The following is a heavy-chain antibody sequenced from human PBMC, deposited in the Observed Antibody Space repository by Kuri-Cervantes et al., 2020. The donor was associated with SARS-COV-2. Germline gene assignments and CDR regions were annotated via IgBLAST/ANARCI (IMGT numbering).Heavy chain of an antibody. J-gene: IGHJ4*02. D-gene: IGHD6-6*01. CDR2: IYYSGST. Sequence: GSLRLSCTVSGGSISSSSYYWGWIRQPPGKGLEWIGSIYYSGSTYYNPSLESRVTISVDTSKNQFSLKLSSVTAADTAVYYCASLADPILPYSSSHNFDYWGQGTLVTVSS. V-gene: IGHV4-39*01. CDR1: GGSISSSSYY. CDR3: ASLADPILPYSSSHNFDY.